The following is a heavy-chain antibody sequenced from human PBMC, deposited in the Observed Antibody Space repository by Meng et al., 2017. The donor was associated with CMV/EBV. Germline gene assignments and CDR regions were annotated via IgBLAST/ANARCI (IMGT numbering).Heavy chain of an antibody. CDR2: VSDSGIV. J-gene: IGHJ4*02. CDR3: ATGIGTTQHYFDH. D-gene: IGHD1-1*01. Sequence: GSLRLSCAVSRGSISDHFWSWIRQTPGTGLQWIGYVSDSGIVKYNPSLESRGTISRDRSRNRCYLTLTSVTAADTAVYFCATGIGTTQHYFDHWGLGMSVTVSS. V-gene: IGHV4-59*11. CDR1: RGSISDHF.